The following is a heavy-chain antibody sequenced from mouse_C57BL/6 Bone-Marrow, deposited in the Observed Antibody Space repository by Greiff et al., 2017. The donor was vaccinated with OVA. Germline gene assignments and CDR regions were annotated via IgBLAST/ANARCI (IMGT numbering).Heavy chain of an antibody. V-gene: IGHV1-15*01. CDR1: GYTFTDYE. CDR2: IDPETGGT. CDR3: TRGYSNYYAMDY. Sequence: VKLMESGAELVRPGASVTLSCKASGYTFTDYEMHWVKQTPGRGLGWIGAIDPETGGTAYNQKFKGKAILTADKSSSTAYMELRSLTSEDSAVYYCTRGYSNYYAMDYWGQGTSVTVSS. J-gene: IGHJ4*01. D-gene: IGHD2-5*01.